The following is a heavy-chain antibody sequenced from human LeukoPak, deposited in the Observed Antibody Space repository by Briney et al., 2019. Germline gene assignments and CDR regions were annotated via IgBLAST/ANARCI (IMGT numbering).Heavy chain of an antibody. V-gene: IGHV3-33*01. CDR2: IWYDGSTQ. CDR3: ARWGPDKRFDY. J-gene: IGHJ4*02. D-gene: IGHD3-16*01. Sequence: GGSLRLSCAASGFTFSSYGMPWVRQAPGKGLEWVAVIWYDGSTQYYADSVKGRFIISRDNSKNTLSLQMNSLRVDDTAVYYCARWGPDKRFDYWGQGTLVTVSS. CDR1: GFTFSSYG.